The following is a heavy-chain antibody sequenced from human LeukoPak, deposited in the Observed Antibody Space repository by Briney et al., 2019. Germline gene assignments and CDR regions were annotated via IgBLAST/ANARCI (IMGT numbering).Heavy chain of an antibody. CDR2: IKHDGSET. CDR1: GFTFSNIW. V-gene: IGHV3-7*02. CDR3: AKNGGPHGMDV. J-gene: IGHJ6*02. Sequence: PGGSLRLSCAASGFTFSNIWMSWVRQAPGKGLEWVANIKHDGSETNYVDSVKGRFTISRDNAKNSLHLQMNSLSAEDTAVYYCAKNGGPHGMDVWGQGTTVTVSS. D-gene: IGHD3-10*01.